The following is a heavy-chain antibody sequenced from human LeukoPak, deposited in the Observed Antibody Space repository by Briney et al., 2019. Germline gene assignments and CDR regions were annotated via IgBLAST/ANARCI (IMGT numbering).Heavy chain of an antibody. Sequence: ASVKVSCKASGGTFSSYAISWVRQAPGQGLEWMGWISAYNGNTNYAQKLQGRVTMTTDTSTSTAYMELRSLRSDDTAVYYCARVSSSWLDYWGQGTLVTVSS. CDR2: ISAYNGNT. D-gene: IGHD6-13*01. J-gene: IGHJ4*02. CDR3: ARVSSSWLDY. CDR1: GGTFSSYA. V-gene: IGHV1-18*01.